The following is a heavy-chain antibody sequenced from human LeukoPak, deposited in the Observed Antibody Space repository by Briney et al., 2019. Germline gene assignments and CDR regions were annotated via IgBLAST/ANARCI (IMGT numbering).Heavy chain of an antibody. CDR1: GGSINGHF. CDR2: VSDSGAT. Sequence: SETLSLTCTVSGGSINGHFWSWIRQPPGKGLEWIGYVSDSGATNYNPFLNSRLTMSVDTSKNQFSLHLTSVPAADTAVYYCARDSSDFFDRSGLNFLVYWGQGILVAVSS. V-gene: IGHV4-59*11. D-gene: IGHD3-22*01. CDR3: ARDSSDFFDRSGLNFLVY. J-gene: IGHJ4*02.